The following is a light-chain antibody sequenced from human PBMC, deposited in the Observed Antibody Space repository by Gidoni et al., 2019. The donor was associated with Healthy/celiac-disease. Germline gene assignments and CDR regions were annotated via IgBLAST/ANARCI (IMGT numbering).Light chain of an antibody. CDR2: GAS. CDR1: QSVCSSY. V-gene: IGKV3-20*01. J-gene: IGKJ2*01. CDR3: QQYGSSPYT. Sequence: EIVLTQSPGTLSLSPGERAPLSCRASQSVCSSYLAWYQQKPGQAPRLLIYGASSRATGIPDRFSGSGSGTDFTLTISRLEPEDFPVYYCQQYGSSPYTFGQGTKLEIK.